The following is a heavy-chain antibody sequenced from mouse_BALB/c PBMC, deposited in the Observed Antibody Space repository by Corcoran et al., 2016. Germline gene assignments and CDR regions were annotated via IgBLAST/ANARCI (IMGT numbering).Heavy chain of an antibody. CDR3: ARGDSSNLDY. Sequence: QIQLVQSGPELKKPGETVKISCKASGYTFTNYGMNWVKQAPGKGLKWMGWINTYTGEPTYADDFKGRFAFSLETSASTAYLQINNLKNDDMATYFCARGDSSNLDYWGQGTTLTVSS. CDR1: GYTFTNYG. D-gene: IGHD3-3*01. J-gene: IGHJ2*01. V-gene: IGHV9-1*02. CDR2: INTYTGEP.